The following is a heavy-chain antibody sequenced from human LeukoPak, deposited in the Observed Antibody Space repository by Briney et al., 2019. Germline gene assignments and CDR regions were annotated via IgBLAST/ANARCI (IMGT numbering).Heavy chain of an antibody. V-gene: IGHV3-30*18. CDR1: GFTFDDYA. J-gene: IGHJ2*01. CDR3: AKIYRMGWYFDL. CDR2: ISYDGSNK. D-gene: IGHD3-16*02. Sequence: PGRSLRLSCAASGFTFDDYAVHWVRQAPGRGLEWVAVISYDGSNKYYADSVKGRFTISRDNSKNTLYLQMNSLRAEDTAVYYCAKIYRMGWYFDLWGRGTLVTVSS.